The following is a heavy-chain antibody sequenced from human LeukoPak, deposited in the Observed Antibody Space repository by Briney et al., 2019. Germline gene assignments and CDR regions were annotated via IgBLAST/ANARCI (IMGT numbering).Heavy chain of an antibody. D-gene: IGHD1-26*01. Sequence: RPSETLSLTCAVYGGSFRGYFWGWVRQTPGKGLEWLGEITHNGGTNYMPSLSGRVSVFQDVSKYQFSLKLSSVTAADTGVYYCARGNSGSHWGDHYFYMDVWGKGTTVIVSS. CDR3: ARGNSGSHWGDHYFYMDV. J-gene: IGHJ6*03. CDR2: ITHNGGT. CDR1: GGSFRGYF. V-gene: IGHV4-34*01.